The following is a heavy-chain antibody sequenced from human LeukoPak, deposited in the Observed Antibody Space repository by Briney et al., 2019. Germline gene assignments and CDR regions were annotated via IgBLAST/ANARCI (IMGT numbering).Heavy chain of an antibody. CDR2: ISSSSSTI. Sequence: PGGPLRLSCAASGFTFSSYSMNWVRQAPGKGLEWVSYISSSSSTIYYADSGKGRFTISRDNAKNSLYLQMNSLRAEDTAVYCCARIGNTAMVMVFWGQGTLVSDSS. D-gene: IGHD5-18*01. J-gene: IGHJ4*02. V-gene: IGHV3-48*01. CDR3: ARIGNTAMVMVF. CDR1: GFTFSSYS.